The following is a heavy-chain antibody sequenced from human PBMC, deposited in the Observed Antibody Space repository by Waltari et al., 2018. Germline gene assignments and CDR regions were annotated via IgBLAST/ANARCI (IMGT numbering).Heavy chain of an antibody. CDR3: ARDLMYGEHPLFDR. CDR2: IRSKAYGETT. CDR1: VFTFVDYP. Sequence: DVQLAESGGGLVQPGRSLRLSCTPSVFTFVDYPIIWVRQAPGQGLEWVGFIRSKAYGETTDYAASVRGRFTISRDDSKSIAYLQMNSLKTEDTAIYFCARDLMYGEHPLFDRWGQGTLVTVSS. D-gene: IGHD4-17*01. V-gene: IGHV3-49*04. J-gene: IGHJ5*02.